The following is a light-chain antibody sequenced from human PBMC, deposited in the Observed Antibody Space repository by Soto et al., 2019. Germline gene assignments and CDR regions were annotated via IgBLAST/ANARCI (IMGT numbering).Light chain of an antibody. CDR1: ESVSSN. Sequence: EIVMTQSPATLSVSPGERATLSCRASESVSSNVAWFQQKPGQAPSLLIYGASTRATGIPARFSGSGSGTEFTLTISSLQSEDLAVYYCQQYDIRYTFGQGTKLEIK. J-gene: IGKJ2*01. CDR3: QQYDIRYT. V-gene: IGKV3-15*01. CDR2: GAS.